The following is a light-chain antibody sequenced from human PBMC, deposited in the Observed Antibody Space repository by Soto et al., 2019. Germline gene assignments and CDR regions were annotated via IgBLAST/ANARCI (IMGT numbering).Light chain of an antibody. J-gene: IGKJ3*01. Sequence: DIQMTQSPSSLSASVGDRVTITCRASQGISNYLAWYQQKPGKVPKLLIYAASTLQSGVPSRFSGSGSVTDFTLTISSLQPEDVATYYCQKYNSAPRVTFGPGTKVDIK. CDR3: QKYNSAPRVT. CDR2: AAS. V-gene: IGKV1-27*01. CDR1: QGISNY.